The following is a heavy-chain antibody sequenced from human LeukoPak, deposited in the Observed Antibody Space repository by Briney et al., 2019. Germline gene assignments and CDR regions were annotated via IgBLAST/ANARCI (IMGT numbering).Heavy chain of an antibody. CDR1: GYTFTSYW. D-gene: IGHD6-19*01. Sequence: GESLKISCKGSGYTFTSYWIGWVRQMPGKGLEWMGIIYPGDSDTRYSPSFQGQVTISADKSISTAYLQWSSLKASDTAMYYCARQQWEAVAGPSFDYWGRGTLVTVSS. CDR2: IYPGDSDT. J-gene: IGHJ4*02. CDR3: ARQQWEAVAGPSFDY. V-gene: IGHV5-51*01.